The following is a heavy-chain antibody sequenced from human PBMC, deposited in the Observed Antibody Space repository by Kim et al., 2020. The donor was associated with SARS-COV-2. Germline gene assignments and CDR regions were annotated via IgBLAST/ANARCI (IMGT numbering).Heavy chain of an antibody. CDR2: IYYSGST. CDR1: GGSISSSSYY. Sequence: SETLSLTCTVSGGSISSSSYYWGWIRQPPGKGLEWIGSIYYSGSTYYNPSLKSRVTISVDTSKNQFSLKLSSVTAADTAVYYCARETQYYDILTGSVLSNWFDPWGQGTLVTVSS. CDR3: ARETQYYDILTGSVLSNWFDP. J-gene: IGHJ5*02. D-gene: IGHD3-9*01. V-gene: IGHV4-39*07.